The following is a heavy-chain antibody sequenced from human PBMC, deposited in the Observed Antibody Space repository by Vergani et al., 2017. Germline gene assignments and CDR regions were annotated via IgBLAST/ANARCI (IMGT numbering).Heavy chain of an antibody. V-gene: IGHV4-61*02. CDR1: GGSITSGSFY. J-gene: IGHJ5*02. CDR2: IHSSGTT. D-gene: IGHD3-10*01. CDR3: ARDSWTSELRGVYWFDT. Sequence: QVQLHESGPGLVKPSQTLSLTCTVSGGSITSGSFYWSWIRQPAGKGLEWIGRIHSSGTTNYNPSLKSRVTLSVDTSKNQLSLRMTSVTAADTAVYYCARDSWTSELRGVYWFDTWGQGTLVIVSS.